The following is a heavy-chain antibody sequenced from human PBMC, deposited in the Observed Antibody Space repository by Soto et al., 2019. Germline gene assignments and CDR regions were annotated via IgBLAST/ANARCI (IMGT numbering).Heavy chain of an antibody. CDR3: AREGYCSSTSCYSFDY. CDR2: ISSNGGST. V-gene: IGHV3-64*01. Sequence: PGGSLRLSCAASGFTFSSYAMHWVRQAPGKGLEYVSAISSNGGSTYYANYVKGRFTISRDNSKNTLYLQMGSLRAEDMAVYYCAREGYCSSTSCYSFDYWGQGTLVTVSS. D-gene: IGHD2-2*01. J-gene: IGHJ4*02. CDR1: GFTFSSYA.